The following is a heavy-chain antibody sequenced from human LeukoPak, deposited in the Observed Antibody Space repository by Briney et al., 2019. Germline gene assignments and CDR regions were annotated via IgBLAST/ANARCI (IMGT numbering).Heavy chain of an antibody. D-gene: IGHD5-12*01. CDR3: ARDLSPVEIVATVLDS. CDR1: GFSFSTFD. Sequence: GGSLRLSCAGSGFSFSTFDMSWVRQAPVRGLEWVSSISSRSTYLDYADSLKGRFTISRDNAKNSLYLQMNSLRAEDTGVYYCARDLSPVEIVATVLDSWGQGTLVTVSS. CDR2: ISSRSTYL. J-gene: IGHJ4*02. V-gene: IGHV3-21*01.